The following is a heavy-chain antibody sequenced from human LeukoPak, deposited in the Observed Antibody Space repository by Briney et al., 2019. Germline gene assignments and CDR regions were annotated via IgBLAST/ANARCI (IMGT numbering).Heavy chain of an antibody. CDR1: GGSISSSSYY. V-gene: IGHV4-39*01. CDR3: ARTPEYSSSWYGGYMDV. J-gene: IGHJ6*03. CDR2: IYYSGST. D-gene: IGHD6-13*01. Sequence: SETLSLTCTVSGGSISSSSYYWGWIRQPPGKGLEWIGSIYYSGSTYYNPSLKSRVTISVDTSKNQFSLKLSSVTAADTAVYYCARTPEYSSSWYGGYMDVWGKGTTVTVSS.